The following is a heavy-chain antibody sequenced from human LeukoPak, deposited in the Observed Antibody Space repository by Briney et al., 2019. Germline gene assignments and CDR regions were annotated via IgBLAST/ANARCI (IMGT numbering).Heavy chain of an antibody. CDR1: GFTFSSYA. V-gene: IGHV3-23*01. CDR3: AKESSEIVVVNHFDY. J-gene: IGHJ4*02. CDR2: ISGSGGST. D-gene: IGHD2-2*01. Sequence: GGSLRLSCAASGFTFSSYAMSWVRQAPGKGLEWVSAISGSGGSTYYADSVKGRFTISRDNSKNTLYLQMNSLRAEDTAVYYCAKESSEIVVVNHFDYWAREPWSPSPQ.